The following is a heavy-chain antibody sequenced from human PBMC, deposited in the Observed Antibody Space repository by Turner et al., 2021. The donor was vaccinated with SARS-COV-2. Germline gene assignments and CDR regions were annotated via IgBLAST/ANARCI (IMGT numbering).Heavy chain of an antibody. Sequence: VQLAESGGGLVKPGGSLRLPCAASGFTLSSYSMNWVRQAPGKGLEWDSSISSSSSYIYYADSMKGRFTISRDNAKNSLYLQMNSLGAEDTAVYYCASIAAADPKYYHYYGMDVWGQGTTVTVSS. CDR1: GFTLSSYS. CDR3: ASIAAADPKYYHYYGMDV. D-gene: IGHD6-13*01. V-gene: IGHV3-21*01. CDR2: ISSSSSYI. J-gene: IGHJ6*02.